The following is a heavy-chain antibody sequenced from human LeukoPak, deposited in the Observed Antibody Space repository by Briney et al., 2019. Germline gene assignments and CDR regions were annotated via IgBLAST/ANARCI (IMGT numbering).Heavy chain of an antibody. CDR2: INWNGGST. V-gene: IGHV3-20*04. CDR1: GFTFDDYG. D-gene: IGHD6-19*01. CDR3: ARVDSSGWYWGGDDAFDI. J-gene: IGHJ3*02. Sequence: GGSLRLSCAASGFTFDDYGMSWVRQAPGKGLEWVSGINWNGGSTGYADSVKGRFTISRDNAKNSLYLQMNSLRAEDTALYYCARVDSSGWYWGGDDAFDIWGQGTMVTVSS.